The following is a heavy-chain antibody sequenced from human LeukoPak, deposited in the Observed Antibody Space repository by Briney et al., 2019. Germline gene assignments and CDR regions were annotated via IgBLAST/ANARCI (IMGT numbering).Heavy chain of an antibody. D-gene: IGHD3-10*01. CDR1: GYTFTGYY. V-gene: IGHV1-2*02. J-gene: IGHJ4*02. CDR3: AREIDGAFDY. CDR2: INPNSGGT. Sequence: ASVTVSCKASGYTFTGYYMHWVRQAPGQGLEWMGWINPNSGGTNNAQKFQGRVTMTRDTSISTAYMELSRLTSDDTAVYYCAREIDGAFDYWGQGTVVTVSS.